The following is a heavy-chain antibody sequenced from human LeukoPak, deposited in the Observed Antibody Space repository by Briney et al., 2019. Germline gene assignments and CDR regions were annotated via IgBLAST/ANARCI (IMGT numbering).Heavy chain of an antibody. Sequence: GGSLRLSCAASGFTFSSYSMNWVRQAPGKGLEWVSAISGRGDITYYADSVKGRFTISRDNSKNTLYLQMSTLRDEDTAVYYCAKERHYYGSGSPEYWGQGTLVTVSS. CDR3: AKERHYYGSGSPEY. D-gene: IGHD3-10*01. CDR1: GFTFSSYS. V-gene: IGHV3-23*01. CDR2: ISGRGDIT. J-gene: IGHJ4*02.